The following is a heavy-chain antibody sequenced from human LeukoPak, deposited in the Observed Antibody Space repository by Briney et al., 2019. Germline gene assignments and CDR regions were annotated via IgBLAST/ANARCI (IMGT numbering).Heavy chain of an antibody. Sequence: PGGSLRLSCAASGFTVSSNYMSWVRQAPGKGLEWVSVIYSDDTTLYADSVKGRFTISRDISKNTLYLQVSSLRAEDTAVYYCARARYGDYGTDWGQGTLVTVSS. D-gene: IGHD4-17*01. CDR1: GFTVSSNY. V-gene: IGHV3-53*01. J-gene: IGHJ4*02. CDR3: ARARYGDYGTD. CDR2: IYSDDTT.